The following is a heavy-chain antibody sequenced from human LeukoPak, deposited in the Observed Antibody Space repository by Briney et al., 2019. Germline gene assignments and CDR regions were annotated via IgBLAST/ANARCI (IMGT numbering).Heavy chain of an antibody. D-gene: IGHD1-14*01. Sequence: SQTLSLTCTVSGGFISSGGYYWSWIRQPPGKGLECIGYIYHSGSTYYNPSLKSRVTISVDRSKNQFSLKLSSVTAADTAVYYCARRAPDNYYMDVWGKGTTVTVSS. J-gene: IGHJ6*03. V-gene: IGHV4-30-2*01. CDR1: GGFISSGGYY. CDR3: ARRAPDNYYMDV. CDR2: IYHSGST.